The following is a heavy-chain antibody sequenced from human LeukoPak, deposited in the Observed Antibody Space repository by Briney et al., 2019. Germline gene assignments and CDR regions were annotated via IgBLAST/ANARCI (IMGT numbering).Heavy chain of an antibody. V-gene: IGHV4-38-2*02. CDR2: TFQGSTF. D-gene: IGHD3-16*01. CDR1: GHSIRSGYY. Sequence: SETLSPTCNVSGHSIRSGYYWGWIRQPPGKGLEWIGNTFQGSTFHYNPSLTSRVTISVDTSRNLLSLKLASVTAADTAVYFCAKGFSSYACFDSWGPGTLVTVSS. J-gene: IGHJ5*01. CDR3: AKGFSSYACFDS.